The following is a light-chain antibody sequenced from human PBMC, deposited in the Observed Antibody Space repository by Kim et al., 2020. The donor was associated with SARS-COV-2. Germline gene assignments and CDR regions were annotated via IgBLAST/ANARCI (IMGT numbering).Light chain of an antibody. Sequence: VSPGERVTLSCRASHSVSFNLAWYQQRPGQAPRLLIYSVSARATGVPARFSGSGFGTDFTLTISSLQSEDLAFYYCQQYNNWPSFTFGQGTKLEI. J-gene: IGKJ2*01. V-gene: IGKV3-15*01. CDR1: HSVSFN. CDR3: QQYNNWPSFT. CDR2: SVS.